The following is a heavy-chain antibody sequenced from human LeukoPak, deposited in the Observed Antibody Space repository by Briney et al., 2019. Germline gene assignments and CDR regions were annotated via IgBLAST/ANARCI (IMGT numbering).Heavy chain of an antibody. CDR1: GFTFSSYA. D-gene: IGHD3-9*01. V-gene: IGHV3-23*01. Sequence: PGGSLRPSCAASGFTFSSYAMSRVRQAPGKGLEWVSAISGSGGSTYYADSVKGRFTISRDNSKNTLYLQMNSLRAEDTAVYYCVGGDILTGYLDYWGQGTLVTVSS. CDR3: VGGDILTGYLDY. J-gene: IGHJ4*02. CDR2: ISGSGGST.